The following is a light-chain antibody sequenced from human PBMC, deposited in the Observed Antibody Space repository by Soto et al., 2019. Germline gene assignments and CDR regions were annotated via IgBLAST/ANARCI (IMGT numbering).Light chain of an antibody. V-gene: IGKV3-20*01. CDR3: HCQQFGLSPVYT. Sequence: EIVLTQSPGTLSLSPGERATLSCRASQSIRSSYLAWYQQKPGQAPRLLMYGASNRATGFPDRFDGSGSGTDFTLTISRLEPEDFAVYYCHCQQFGLSPVYTFGQGTKVEIK. CDR2: GAS. CDR1: QSIRSSY. J-gene: IGKJ2*01.